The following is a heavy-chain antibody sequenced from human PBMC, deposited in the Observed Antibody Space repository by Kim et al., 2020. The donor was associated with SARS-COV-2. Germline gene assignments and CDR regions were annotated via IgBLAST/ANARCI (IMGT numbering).Heavy chain of an antibody. Sequence: GESLKISCQGSGYTFINYWINWVRHVPGKGLEWMGKIDPSDSSTHYSPSFQGHVTTSVDASINTAYLEWSGLKASDSATYYCASMGMIIEGSGDYWGQGTLITVSS. CDR3: ASMGMIIEGSGDY. J-gene: IGHJ4*02. CDR1: GYTFINYW. V-gene: IGHV5-10-1*01. CDR2: IDPSDSST. D-gene: IGHD3-22*01.